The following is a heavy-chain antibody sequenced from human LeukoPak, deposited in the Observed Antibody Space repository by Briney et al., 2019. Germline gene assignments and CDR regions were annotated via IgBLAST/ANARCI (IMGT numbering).Heavy chain of an antibody. V-gene: IGHV3-23*01. D-gene: IGHD5-18*01. CDR3: AKCGYSYGFCGY. J-gene: IGHJ4*02. CDR2: ISGSGGST. CDR1: GFTFSSYA. Sequence: GGSLRLSCAASGFTFSSYAMSWVRQALGKGLEWVSAISGSGGSTYYADSVKGRFTISRDNSKNTLYLQMNSLRAEDTAVYYCAKCGYSYGFCGYWGQGTLVTVSS.